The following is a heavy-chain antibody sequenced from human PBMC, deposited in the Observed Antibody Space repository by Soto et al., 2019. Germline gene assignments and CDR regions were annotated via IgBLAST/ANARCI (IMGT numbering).Heavy chain of an antibody. V-gene: IGHV1-8*01. Sequence: ASVKVSCKASGYTFTSYDINWVRQATGQGLEWMGWMNPNSGNTGYAQKFQGRVTMTRNTSISTAYMELSSLRSEDTAVYYCARGPITMVRGVILYYYYYGMDVWGQGPTVTVSS. J-gene: IGHJ6*02. CDR2: MNPNSGNT. CDR3: ARGPITMVRGVILYYYYYGMDV. CDR1: GYTFTSYD. D-gene: IGHD3-10*01.